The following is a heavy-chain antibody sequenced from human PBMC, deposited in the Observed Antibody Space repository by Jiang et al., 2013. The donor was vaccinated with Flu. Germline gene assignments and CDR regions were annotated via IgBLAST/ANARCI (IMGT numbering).Heavy chain of an antibody. V-gene: IGHV4-4*02. CDR3: ARRGDDWEGQQLVVYYFDY. CDR1: GGSISSSNW. CDR2: IYHSGST. J-gene: IGHJ4*02. Sequence: GTLSLTCAVSGGSISSSNWWSWVRQPPGKGLEWIGEIYHSGSTNYNPSLKSRVTISVDKSKNQFSLKLSSVTAADTAVYYCARRGDDWEGQQLVVYYFDYWGQGTLVTVSS. D-gene: IGHD6-13*01.